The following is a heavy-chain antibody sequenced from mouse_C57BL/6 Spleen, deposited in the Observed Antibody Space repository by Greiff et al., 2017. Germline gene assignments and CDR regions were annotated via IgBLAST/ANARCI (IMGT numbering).Heavy chain of an antibody. V-gene: IGHV14-4*01. Sequence: EVQLQESGAELVRPGASVKLSCTASGFNIKDDYMHWVKQRPEQGLEWIGWIDPENGDTEYASKFQGKATITADTSSNPAYLQLSSLTSEDTAVYYCTTYYSNYFYYAMDYWGQGTSVTVSS. J-gene: IGHJ4*01. CDR3: TTYYSNYFYYAMDY. CDR1: GFNIKDDY. CDR2: IDPENGDT. D-gene: IGHD2-5*01.